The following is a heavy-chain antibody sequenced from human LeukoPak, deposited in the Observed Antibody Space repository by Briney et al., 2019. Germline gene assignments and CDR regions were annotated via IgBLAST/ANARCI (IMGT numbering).Heavy chain of an antibody. Sequence: GESLKISCKGSGYSFTSYWIGWVRQMPGKVLEWMGIIYPGDSDTRYSPSFQGQVTISADKSISTAYLQWSSLKASDTAMYYCASGKQWLVPQVDYWGQGALVTVSS. CDR3: ASGKQWLVPQVDY. D-gene: IGHD6-19*01. V-gene: IGHV5-51*01. J-gene: IGHJ4*02. CDR2: IYPGDSDT. CDR1: GYSFTSYW.